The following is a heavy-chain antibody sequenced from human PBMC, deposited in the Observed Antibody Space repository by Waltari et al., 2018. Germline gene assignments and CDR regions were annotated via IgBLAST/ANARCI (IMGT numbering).Heavy chain of an antibody. V-gene: IGHV3-23*01. D-gene: IGHD6-13*01. J-gene: IGHJ4*02. CDR1: GVNFSSYT. CDR3: AKVVSSSWYLDY. Sequence: EVQLLESGGGLVQSGGSLRLSCAASGVNFSSYTMSWVRQAPGKGLEWVSAISGSGGSTYYADSVKGRFTISRDNSKNTLYLQMNSLRAEDTAVYYCAKVVSSSWYLDYWGQGTLVTVSS. CDR2: ISGSGGST.